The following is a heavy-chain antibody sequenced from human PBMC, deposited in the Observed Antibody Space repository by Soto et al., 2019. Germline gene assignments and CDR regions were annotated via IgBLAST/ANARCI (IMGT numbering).Heavy chain of an antibody. Sequence: PSETLSLTCTVSGGSISSGGYYWSWIRQHPGKGLEWIGYIYYSGSTYYNPSLKSRVTISVDTSKNQFSLKLSSVTAADTAVYYCARSAAGTPPFDYWGQGTLVTVSS. J-gene: IGHJ4*02. CDR3: ARSAAGTPPFDY. D-gene: IGHD6-13*01. CDR1: GGSISSGGYY. CDR2: IYYSGST. V-gene: IGHV4-31*03.